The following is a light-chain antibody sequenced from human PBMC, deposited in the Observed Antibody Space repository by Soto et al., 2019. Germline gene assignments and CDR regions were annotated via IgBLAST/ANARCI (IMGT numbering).Light chain of an antibody. V-gene: IGLV2-23*02. CDR2: EVS. Sequence: QSALTQPASVSGSPGQSITISCTGSNSNVGNFDLVSWYQQIPGKAPQLIIFEVSRRPSRVSDRFSGSKSGNTASLTISGLQTEDEGDFYCCSYAGGGAWVFGGGTKVT. J-gene: IGLJ3*02. CDR1: NSNVGNFDL. CDR3: CSYAGGGAWV.